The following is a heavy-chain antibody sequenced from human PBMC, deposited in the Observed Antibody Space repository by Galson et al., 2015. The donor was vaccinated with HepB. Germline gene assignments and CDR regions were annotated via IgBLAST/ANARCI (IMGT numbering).Heavy chain of an antibody. CDR3: ARANSSSWKLDAFDI. V-gene: IGHV3-20*01. J-gene: IGHJ3*02. CDR2: INWNGGST. D-gene: IGHD6-13*01. CDR1: GFTFDDYG. Sequence: SLRLSCAASGFTFDDYGMSWVRQAPGKGLEWVSGINWNGGSTGYADSVKGRFTISRDNAKNSLYLQMNSLRAEDTALYHCARANSSSWKLDAFDIWGQGTMVTVSS.